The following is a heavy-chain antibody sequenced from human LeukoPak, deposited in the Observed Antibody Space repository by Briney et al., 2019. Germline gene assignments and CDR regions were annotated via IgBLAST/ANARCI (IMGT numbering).Heavy chain of an antibody. CDR1: GYTFTSYA. J-gene: IGHJ6*04. CDR3: ARTTVRGDEWYYYYYYGMDV. D-gene: IGHD3-10*01. CDR2: INAGNGNT. V-gene: IGHV1-3*01. Sequence: ASVEVSCKASGYTFTSYAMHWVRQAPGQRLEWMGWINAGNGNTKYSQKFQGRVTITRDTSASTAYMELSSLRSEDTAVYYCARTTVRGDEWYYYYYYGMDVWGKGTTVTVSS.